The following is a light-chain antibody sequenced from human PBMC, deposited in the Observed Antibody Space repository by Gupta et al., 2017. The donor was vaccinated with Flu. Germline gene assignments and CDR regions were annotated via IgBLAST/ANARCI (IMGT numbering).Light chain of an antibody. Sequence: GKAPTNAKRCERGIDNSKRNTYVQWYKERPGQSPRRLMERVSQRESGVQDRFSGGGSGTDGTLKSRRVEAEDGGIYLGMKGANGTWACGQGTKVEIK. CDR3: MKGANGTWA. CDR2: RVS. CDR1: RGIDNSKRNTY. V-gene: IGKV2-30*01. J-gene: IGKJ1*01.